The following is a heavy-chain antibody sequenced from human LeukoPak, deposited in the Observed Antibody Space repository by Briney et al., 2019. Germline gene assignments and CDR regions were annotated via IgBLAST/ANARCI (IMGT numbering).Heavy chain of an antibody. J-gene: IGHJ4*02. Sequence: SSETPSLTCSVSGGSISGSGYYWAWIRQPPGKGLEWIGSIYYTGSTHYNSSLKSRVTMSVDTSKNQFSLKLSSVTAADTAVYYCASPLGGFDNWGQGTLDTVSS. CDR3: ASPLGGFDN. D-gene: IGHD3-16*01. CDR2: IYYTGST. CDR1: GGSISGSGYY. V-gene: IGHV4-39*01.